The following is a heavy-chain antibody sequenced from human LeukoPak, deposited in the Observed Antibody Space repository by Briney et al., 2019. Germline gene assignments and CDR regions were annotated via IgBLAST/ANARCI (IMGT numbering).Heavy chain of an antibody. V-gene: IGHV3-21*01. D-gene: IGHD2-2*01. J-gene: IGHJ4*02. CDR3: ARGGSDIVVVPAAPY. CDR2: ISSSSSYI. CDR1: GFTFSSYG. Sequence: PGGSLRLSCEASGFTFSSYGMHWVRQAPGKGLEWVSSISSSSSYICYADSVKGRFTISRDNAKNSLYLQMNSLRAEDTAVYYCARGGSDIVVVPAAPYWGQGTLVTVSS.